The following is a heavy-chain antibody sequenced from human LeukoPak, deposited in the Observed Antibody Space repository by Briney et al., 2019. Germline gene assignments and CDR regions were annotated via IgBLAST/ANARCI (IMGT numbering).Heavy chain of an antibody. CDR3: ASVKLGYYYDTNGYFDS. J-gene: IGHJ4*02. V-gene: IGHV4-39*07. CDR2: IYYQDNT. Sequence: SETLSLTCTVSTDSISKSLYHWARVRQPPGKGLEWIAEIYYQDNTYYNPSLSGRHTISVDKSKNQCSLQLNAVTAADTALYFCASVKLGYYYDTNGYFDSWGQGIPVTVSS. CDR1: TDSISKSLYH. D-gene: IGHD3-22*01.